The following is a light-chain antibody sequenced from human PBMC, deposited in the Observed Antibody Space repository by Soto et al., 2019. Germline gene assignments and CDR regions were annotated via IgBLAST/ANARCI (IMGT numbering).Light chain of an antibody. Sequence: QSALTQPPSASGSPGQSVTISCTGNSSDVGGYNYVSWYQQHPGKVPKLMVYEVNKRPSGVPDRFSGSKSGNTASLTVSGLQAEDEGDYYCTSYAGGNNVFGTGTKLTVL. CDR3: TSYAGGNNV. J-gene: IGLJ1*01. V-gene: IGLV2-8*01. CDR2: EVN. CDR1: SSDVGGYNY.